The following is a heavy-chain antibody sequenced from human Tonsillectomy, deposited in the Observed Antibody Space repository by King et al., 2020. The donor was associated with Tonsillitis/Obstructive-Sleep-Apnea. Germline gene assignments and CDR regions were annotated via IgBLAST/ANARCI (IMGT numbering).Heavy chain of an antibody. CDR3: ARTEYSSSSNWFDP. D-gene: IGHD6-6*01. J-gene: IGHJ5*02. CDR1: GGSISSYY. Sequence: QLQESGPGLVKPSETLSLTCTVSGGSISSYYWSWIRQPPGKGLEWIGYIYYSGSTNYNPSLKSRVTISVDTSKNQFSLKLSSVTAADTAVYYCARTEYSSSSNWFDPWGQGTLVTVSS. V-gene: IGHV4-59*08. CDR2: IYYSGST.